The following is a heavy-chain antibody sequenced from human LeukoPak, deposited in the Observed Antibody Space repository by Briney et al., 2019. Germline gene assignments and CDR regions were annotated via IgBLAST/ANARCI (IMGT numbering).Heavy chain of an antibody. D-gene: IGHD3-3*01. CDR1: GFTFGDYA. Sequence: GGSLRLSCTASGFTFGDYAMSWVRQAPGKGLEWVGFIRSKAYGGTTEYAASVKGRFTISRDDSKSIAYLQMNSLKTEDTAVYYCSVVDFWSGYLSLDYWGQGTLVTVSS. J-gene: IGHJ4*02. CDR3: SVVDFWSGYLSLDY. V-gene: IGHV3-49*04. CDR2: IRSKAYGGTT.